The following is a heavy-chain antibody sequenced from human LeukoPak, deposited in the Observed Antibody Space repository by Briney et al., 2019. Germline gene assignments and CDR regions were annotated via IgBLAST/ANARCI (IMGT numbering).Heavy chain of an antibody. V-gene: IGHV3-53*01. CDR3: ARDRLPYYYDSSGYYSRLDY. D-gene: IGHD3-22*01. Sequence: PGGSLRLSCAASGFTVSSNYMSWVRQAPGKGLEWVSIIFGGSRTYSADSVKGRFTISRDNAKNSLYLQMNSLRAEDTAVYYCARDRLPYYYDSSGYYSRLDYWGQGTLVTVSS. J-gene: IGHJ4*02. CDR2: IFGGSRT. CDR1: GFTVSSNY.